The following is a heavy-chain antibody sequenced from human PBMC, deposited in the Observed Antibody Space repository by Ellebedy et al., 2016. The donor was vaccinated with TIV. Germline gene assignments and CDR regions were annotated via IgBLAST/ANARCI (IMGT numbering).Heavy chain of an antibody. V-gene: IGHV4-31*03. CDR3: ARGVDSSTNWFDP. CDR2: IYYSGST. D-gene: IGHD3-22*01. CDR1: GGSISSGGYY. J-gene: IGHJ5*02. Sequence: SETLSLXXTVSGGSISSGGYYWSWIRQHPGKGLEWIGYIYYSGSTYYNPSLKSRVTISVDTSKNQFSLKLSSVTAADTAVYYCARGVDSSTNWFDPWGQGTLVTVSS.